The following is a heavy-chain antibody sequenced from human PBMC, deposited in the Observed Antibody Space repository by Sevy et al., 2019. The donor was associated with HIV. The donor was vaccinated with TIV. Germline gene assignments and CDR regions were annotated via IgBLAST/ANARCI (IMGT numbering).Heavy chain of an antibody. D-gene: IGHD3-22*01. J-gene: IGHJ3*01. CDR1: GFTFSDYE. Sequence: GGSLRLSCAASGFTFSDYEMTWVRQAPGKGLEWVSVISGIGSSTYYADSVKGRFTISRDNSKNTLYLQMNSLRADDTAVYYCAKALNPALESMIEVIFRSLKGFDVWGQGTMVTVSS. V-gene: IGHV3-23*01. CDR3: AKALNPALESMIEVIFRSLKGFDV. CDR2: ISGIGSST.